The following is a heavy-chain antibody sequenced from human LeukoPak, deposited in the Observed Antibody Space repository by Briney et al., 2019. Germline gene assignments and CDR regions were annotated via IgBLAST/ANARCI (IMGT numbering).Heavy chain of an antibody. J-gene: IGHJ4*02. Sequence: GGSLGLSCAASGFTFSSYGMHWVRQAPGKGLEWVAFIRYDGSNKYYADSVKGRFTISRDNSKNTLYLQMNSLRAEDTAVYYCAKLIAVAGIDYWGQGTLVTVPS. CDR2: IRYDGSNK. V-gene: IGHV3-30*02. CDR3: AKLIAVAGIDY. CDR1: GFTFSSYG. D-gene: IGHD6-19*01.